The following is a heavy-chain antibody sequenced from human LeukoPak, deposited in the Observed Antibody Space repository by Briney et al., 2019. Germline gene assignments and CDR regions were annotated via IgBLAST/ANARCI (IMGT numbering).Heavy chain of an antibody. J-gene: IGHJ4*02. CDR1: GFTLSSYA. CDR3: AKVGNMNFDY. V-gene: IGHV3-23*01. Sequence: GGSLRLSCAASGFTLSSYAMSWVRQAPGKGLEWVSAISGSGGSTYYADSVKGRCTFSRDNSKNTLYLQMNSLRAEDTAVYNCAKVGNMNFDYWGQGTLVTVSS. D-gene: IGHD2/OR15-2a*01. CDR2: ISGSGGST.